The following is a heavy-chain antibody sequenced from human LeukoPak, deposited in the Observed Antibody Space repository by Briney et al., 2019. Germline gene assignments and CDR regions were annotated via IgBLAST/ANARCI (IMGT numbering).Heavy chain of an antibody. CDR1: GFTFSGSA. D-gene: IGHD3-22*01. V-gene: IGHV3-73*01. CDR2: IRGKANSYAT. CDR3: TRLSVVVISDAFDI. Sequence: GGSLRLSCEGSGFTFSGSAIHWVRQASGKGPEWVGRIRGKANSYATAYAASVKGRFTISRDDSKNTAYLQMDSLKTEDTAVYYCTRLSVVVISDAFDIWGQGTMVTVSS. J-gene: IGHJ3*02.